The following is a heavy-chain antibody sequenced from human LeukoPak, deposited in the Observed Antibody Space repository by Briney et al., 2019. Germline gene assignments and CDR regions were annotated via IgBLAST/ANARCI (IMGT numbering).Heavy chain of an antibody. Sequence: GRSLRLSCAASGFTFSSYGMHWVRQAPGKGLEWVAVISYDGSNKYCADSVKGRFTISRDNSKNTLYLQMNSLRAEDTAVYYCASGRRGDYYDSSGYYDYWGQGTLVTVSS. D-gene: IGHD3-22*01. CDR1: GFTFSSYG. CDR2: ISYDGSNK. CDR3: ASGRRGDYYDSSGYYDY. J-gene: IGHJ4*02. V-gene: IGHV3-30*03.